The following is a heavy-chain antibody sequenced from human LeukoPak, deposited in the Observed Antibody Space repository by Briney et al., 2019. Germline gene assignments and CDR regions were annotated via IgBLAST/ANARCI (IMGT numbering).Heavy chain of an antibody. Sequence: SETLSLTCTVSGYSISSGYYWGWIRQPPGKGLEWIGTIYHSGSTHYNPSLKSRVTLSVDTSKNQFSLKLRSVTAADTAVYYCASLPSNTVTHDYWGQGTLVTVSS. CDR2: IYHSGST. J-gene: IGHJ4*02. D-gene: IGHD4-11*01. CDR3: ASLPSNTVTHDY. CDR1: GYSISSGYY. V-gene: IGHV4-38-2*02.